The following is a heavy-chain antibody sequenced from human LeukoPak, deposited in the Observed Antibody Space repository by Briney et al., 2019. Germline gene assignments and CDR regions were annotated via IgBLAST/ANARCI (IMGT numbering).Heavy chain of an antibody. V-gene: IGHV3-74*03. CDR1: EFTFSSFW. D-gene: IGHD2-2*01. CDR3: ARERLGDIVIVPAAPRGFDY. CDR2: IKTDGSIT. J-gene: IGHJ4*02. Sequence: GGSLRLSCAASEFTFSSFWMHWVRQAPGKGLVWVSRIKTDGSITTYADSVKGRFTISRDNAKNTLYLQMNSLRVEDTAVYYCARERLGDIVIVPAAPRGFDYWGQGTLVTVSS.